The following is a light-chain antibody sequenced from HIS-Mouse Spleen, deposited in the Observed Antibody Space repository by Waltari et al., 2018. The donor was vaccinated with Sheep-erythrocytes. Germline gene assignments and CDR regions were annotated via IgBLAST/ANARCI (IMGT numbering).Light chain of an antibody. CDR2: QDS. CDR1: KLGDKY. CDR3: QAWDSSTAWV. Sequence: LTQPRSVSVSPGQTASITCSGDKLGDKYACWYQQKPGQSPVLVIYQDSKRPSGIPERFSGSNSGNTATLTISGTQAMDEADYYCQAWDSSTAWVFGGGTKLTVL. V-gene: IGLV3-1*01. J-gene: IGLJ3*02.